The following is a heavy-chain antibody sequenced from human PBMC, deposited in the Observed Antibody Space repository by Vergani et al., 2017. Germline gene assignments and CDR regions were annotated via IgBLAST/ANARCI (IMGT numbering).Heavy chain of an antibody. Sequence: QVQLVESGGGVVQPGRSLRLSCAASGFTFSSYGMHWVRQAPGKGLEWVAVIWYDGSNKYYADSVKGPVTISADKSISTAYLQWSSLKASDTAMYYCARRPFGVVSHDAFDIGGQGTMVTVSS. V-gene: IGHV3-33*01. CDR3: ARRPFGVVSHDAFDI. D-gene: IGHD3-3*01. CDR1: GFTFSSYG. CDR2: IWYDGSNK. J-gene: IGHJ3*02.